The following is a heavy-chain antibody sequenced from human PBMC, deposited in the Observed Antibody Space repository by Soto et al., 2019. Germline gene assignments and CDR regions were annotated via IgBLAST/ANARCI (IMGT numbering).Heavy chain of an antibody. Sequence: SETLSLTCTVSGGSISSGGYFWSWIRQHPEKGLDWIGCIYYSGTTYYNPSLKSRMTMSIDTSKNQFSLELTSVTAADTAMYYCAKHIRATGTGRPFDIWGQGTRVTVSS. V-gene: IGHV4-31*03. J-gene: IGHJ3*02. D-gene: IGHD6-13*01. CDR1: GGSISSGGYF. CDR2: IYYSGTT. CDR3: AKHIRATGTGRPFDI.